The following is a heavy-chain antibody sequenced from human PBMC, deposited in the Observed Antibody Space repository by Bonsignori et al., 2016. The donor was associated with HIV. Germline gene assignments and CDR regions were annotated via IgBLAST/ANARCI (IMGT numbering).Heavy chain of an antibody. CDR2: INHSGST. V-gene: IGHV4-34*01. J-gene: IGHJ6*03. CDR3: ASVMTAAAAEVPPRYMDV. Sequence: SETLSLTCAVYGGSFSGYYWSWIRQPPGKGLEWIGEINHSGSTNYNPSLKSRVTISVDTSKNQFSLKLSSVTAADTAVYYCASVMTAAAAEVPPRYMDVWGKGTTVTVSS. D-gene: IGHD6-13*01. CDR1: GGSFSGYY.